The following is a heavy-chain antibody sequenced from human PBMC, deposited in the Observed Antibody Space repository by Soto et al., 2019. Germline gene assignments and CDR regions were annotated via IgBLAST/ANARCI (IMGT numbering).Heavy chain of an antibody. D-gene: IGHD2-15*01. CDR1: GSSLSTSGMC. Sequence: SGPTLVNPTQTLTLTCTFSGSSLSTSGMCVSWIRQPPGKALEWLARIDWDDDKYYSTSLKTRLTISKNTSKNQVVLTMTNMDPVDTATYYCARIRCSGGRVYYYMDVWGKGTTVTVSS. J-gene: IGHJ6*03. V-gene: IGHV2-70*11. CDR2: IDWDDDK. CDR3: ARIRCSGGRVYYYMDV.